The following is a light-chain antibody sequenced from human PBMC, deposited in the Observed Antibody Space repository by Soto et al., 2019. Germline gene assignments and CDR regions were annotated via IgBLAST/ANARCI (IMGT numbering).Light chain of an antibody. V-gene: IGLV2-14*01. CDR3: SSYTSSSTPLYV. J-gene: IGLJ1*01. CDR2: EVS. Sequence: ALTQPASVSGSPGQSITISCTGTSSDVGGYNYVSWYQQHPGKAPKLMIYEVSNRPSGVSNRFSGSKSGNTASLTISGLQAEDEADYYCSSYTSSSTPLYVFGTGTKAPS. CDR1: SSDVGGYNY.